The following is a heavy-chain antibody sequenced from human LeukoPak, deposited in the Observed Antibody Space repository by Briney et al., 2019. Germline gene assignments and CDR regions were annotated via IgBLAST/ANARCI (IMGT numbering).Heavy chain of an antibody. CDR1: GYSFTTYP. D-gene: IGHD5-12*01. V-gene: IGHV7-4-1*02. Sequence: ASVKVSCKASGYSFTTYPVHWLRQAPGQGLEWMGWIKTNNGNPTYAQGFTGRFVFSLDTSVSTAYLQINSLKAEDSAIYFCAREKGYTLFADGHYFDPWGREPLSPSPQ. CDR3: AREKGYTLFADGHYFDP. J-gene: IGHJ5*02. CDR2: IKTNNGNP.